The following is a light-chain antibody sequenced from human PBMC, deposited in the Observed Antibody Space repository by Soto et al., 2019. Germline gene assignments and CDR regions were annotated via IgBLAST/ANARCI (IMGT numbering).Light chain of an antibody. CDR1: QSVSSN. CDR2: GAS. Sequence: EFVMSPSPATLSVSTGERATVSCRASQSVSSNLAWYQQKPGQAPRLLIYGASTRATGIPARFSGSGSGTEFTLTISSLEPEDFAVYYCQQRSNWPSWTFGQGTKVDIK. J-gene: IGKJ1*01. CDR3: QQRSNWPSWT. V-gene: IGKV3-15*01.